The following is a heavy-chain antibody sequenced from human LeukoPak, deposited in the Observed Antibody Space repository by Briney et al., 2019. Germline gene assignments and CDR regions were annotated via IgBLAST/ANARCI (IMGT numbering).Heavy chain of an antibody. Sequence: SETLPLTCTVSGGSISSSSYYWGWIRQPPGKGLEWIGSIYYSGSTYYNPSLKSRVTISVDTSKNQFSLKLSSVTAADTAVYYCARDWLVGATTFDYWGQGTLVTVSS. J-gene: IGHJ4*02. D-gene: IGHD1-26*01. CDR1: GGSISSSSYY. CDR2: IYYSGST. CDR3: ARDWLVGATTFDY. V-gene: IGHV4-39*07.